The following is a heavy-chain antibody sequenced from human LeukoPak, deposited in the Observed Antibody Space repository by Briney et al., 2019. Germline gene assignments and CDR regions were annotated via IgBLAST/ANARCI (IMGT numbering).Heavy chain of an antibody. Sequence: GGSLRLSCAASGFTFSSYSMNWVRQAPGKGLEWVSYISRSSVTIYYADSVMGRFTISRDNAKNSLYLQMNSLRAEDTAVYYCARYAYSRSWYDAFDIWGQGTMVTVSS. CDR2: ISRSSVTI. V-gene: IGHV3-48*04. J-gene: IGHJ3*02. D-gene: IGHD6-13*01. CDR3: ARYAYSRSWYDAFDI. CDR1: GFTFSSYS.